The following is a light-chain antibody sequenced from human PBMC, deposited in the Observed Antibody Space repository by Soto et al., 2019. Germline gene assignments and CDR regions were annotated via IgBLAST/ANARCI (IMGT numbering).Light chain of an antibody. CDR3: SSYTSGGNYV. Sequence: QSVLTQPASVSGSPGKSVAISCTGTSSDVAAYNFVSWYQQHPGKAPKLMVFDVSNRPSGVSDRFSGSKSGNTASLTISGLQAEDEADYYCSSYTSGGNYVFGTGTKLTVL. CDR2: DVS. V-gene: IGLV2-14*01. J-gene: IGLJ1*01. CDR1: SSDVAAYNF.